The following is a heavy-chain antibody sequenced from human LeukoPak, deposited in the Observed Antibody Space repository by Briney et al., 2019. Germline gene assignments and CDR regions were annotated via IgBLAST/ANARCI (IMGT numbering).Heavy chain of an antibody. V-gene: IGHV3-7*01. D-gene: IGHD2/OR15-2a*01. CDR1: GFTFSKYW. J-gene: IGHJ4*02. CDR3: AGGAGFLIDY. CDR2: IKKDGSEK. Sequence: PGGTLRHSYAASGFTFSKYWMSGVRQARGKGTEWVAIIKKDGSEKYYVDSVKGRFTISRDNAKNSLYLQMNSLRADDTAVYFCAGGAGFLIDYWGQGALVLVSS.